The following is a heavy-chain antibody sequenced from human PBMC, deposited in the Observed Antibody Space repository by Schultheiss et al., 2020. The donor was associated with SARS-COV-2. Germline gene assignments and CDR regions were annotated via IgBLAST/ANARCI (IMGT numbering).Heavy chain of an antibody. J-gene: IGHJ3*02. CDR3: ASAAVDAFDI. CDR1: GGSISSYY. Sequence: SETLSLTCTVSGGSISSYYWSWIRQPPGKGLEWIGYIYYSGSTNYNPSLKSRVTMSVDTSKNQFSLKLSSVTAADTAVYYCASAAVDAFDIWGQGTMVTVSS. D-gene: IGHD6-13*01. V-gene: IGHV4-59*12. CDR2: IYYSGST.